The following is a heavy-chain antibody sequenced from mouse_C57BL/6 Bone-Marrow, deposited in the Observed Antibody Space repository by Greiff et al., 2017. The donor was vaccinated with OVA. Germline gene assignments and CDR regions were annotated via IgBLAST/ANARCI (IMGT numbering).Heavy chain of an antibody. CDR3: ARKDYYGSYHY. J-gene: IGHJ2*01. Sequence: VQLQQSGPELVKPGASVKISCKASGYAFSSSWMNWVKQRPGKGLEWIGRIYPGDGDTNYNGKFKGKATLTADKSSSTAYMQLSSLTYEDSAVYYCARKDYYGSYHYWGQGTTLTVSS. CDR2: IYPGDGDT. V-gene: IGHV1-82*01. D-gene: IGHD1-1*01. CDR1: GYAFSSSW.